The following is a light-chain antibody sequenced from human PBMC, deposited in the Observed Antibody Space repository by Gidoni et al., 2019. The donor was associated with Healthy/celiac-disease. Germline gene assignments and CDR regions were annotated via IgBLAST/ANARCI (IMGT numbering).Light chain of an antibody. J-gene: IGLJ2*01. CDR1: SLRSYY. CDR2: GKN. Sequence: SSELTQVPAVSVALGQTVRITCQGDSLRSYYTSWYQQTPGQAPVLVIYGKNNRPSGIPDRFSGSSSGNTASLTITGAQAEDEADYYCNSRDSIGNHQVVFGGGTKLTVL. CDR3: NSRDSIGNHQVV. V-gene: IGLV3-19*01.